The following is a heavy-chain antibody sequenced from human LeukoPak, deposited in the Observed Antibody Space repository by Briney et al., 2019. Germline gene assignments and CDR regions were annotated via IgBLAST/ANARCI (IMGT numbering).Heavy chain of an antibody. CDR1: GFTVDSNY. Sequence: GGSLRLSCAASGFTVDSNYLSWVRQAPGKGLEWVSAISGSGGSTYYADSVKGRFTISRDNSKNTLYLQMNSLRAEDTAVYYCARCSGGSCYGLAFDYWGQGTLVTVSS. CDR2: ISGSGGST. J-gene: IGHJ4*02. V-gene: IGHV3-23*01. D-gene: IGHD2-15*01. CDR3: ARCSGGSCYGLAFDY.